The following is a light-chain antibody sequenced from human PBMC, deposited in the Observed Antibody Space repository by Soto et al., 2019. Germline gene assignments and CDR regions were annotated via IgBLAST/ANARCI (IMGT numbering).Light chain of an antibody. J-gene: IGKJ2*01. Sequence: DIVMTQSPLSLPVTPGEPASISCRSSQSLLHMNGYNYLDWYLQKPGQSPQLLIYLGSNRASGVPDRFSGSGSGTYFTLKISRVEAEDVGVYYCMQALQTPRTFGQGTKLEIK. V-gene: IGKV2-28*01. CDR2: LGS. CDR3: MQALQTPRT. CDR1: QSLLHMNGYNY.